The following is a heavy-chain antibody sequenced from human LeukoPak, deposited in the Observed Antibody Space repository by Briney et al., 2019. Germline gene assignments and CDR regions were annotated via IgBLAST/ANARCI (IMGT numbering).Heavy chain of an antibody. Sequence: SETLSLTCTVSGGSISSYYWSWIRQPPGKGLEWIGYIYYSGSTNYNPSLKSRVTISVDTSKNQFSLKLSSVTAADTAVYYCAKPVKIFRTFYWYMDVWGKGTTVTVSS. CDR1: GGSISSYY. J-gene: IGHJ6*03. D-gene: IGHD3-3*01. V-gene: IGHV4-59*08. CDR2: IYYSGST. CDR3: AKPVKIFRTFYWYMDV.